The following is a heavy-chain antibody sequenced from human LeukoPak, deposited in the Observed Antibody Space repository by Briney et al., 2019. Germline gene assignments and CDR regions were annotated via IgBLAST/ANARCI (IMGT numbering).Heavy chain of an antibody. CDR2: IYYSGST. V-gene: IGHV4-30-4*08. CDR3: ARDSGTGDFDY. CDR1: GGSISSGDYY. J-gene: IGHJ4*02. Sequence: SQTLSLTCTVSGGSISSGDYYWSWIRQPPGKGLEWIGYIYYSGSTYYNPSLKSRVTISVDPSKNQFSLKLSSVTAADTAVYYCARDSGTGDFDYWGQGTLVTVSS. D-gene: IGHD3-10*01.